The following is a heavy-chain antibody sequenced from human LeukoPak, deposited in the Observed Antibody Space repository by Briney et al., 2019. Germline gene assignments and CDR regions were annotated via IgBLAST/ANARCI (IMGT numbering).Heavy chain of an antibody. Sequence: TSETLSLTCTVSGGSISSGGYYWSWIRQPPGKGLEWIGYIYYSGSTNYNPSLKSRVTISVDTSKNQFSLKLSSVTAADTAVYYCARIPATANDYWGQGTLVTVSS. V-gene: IGHV4-61*08. J-gene: IGHJ4*02. CDR1: GGSISSGGYY. CDR2: IYYSGST. CDR3: ARIPATANDY. D-gene: IGHD2-2*01.